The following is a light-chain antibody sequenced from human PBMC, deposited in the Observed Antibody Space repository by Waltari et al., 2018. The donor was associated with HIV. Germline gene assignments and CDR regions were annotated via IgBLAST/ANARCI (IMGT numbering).Light chain of an antibody. Sequence: EIVMTQSPATLSVSPGERATLSCRASQSVSTNLAWYQQRPGQAPRLLNYGASNSAAGIQIRCSGSGAGKEFTLTIRSLQSEDFAVYYCQQYNNWRRTFGGGTKVEIK. CDR2: GAS. V-gene: IGKV3-15*01. CDR1: QSVSTN. CDR3: QQYNNWRRT. J-gene: IGKJ4*01.